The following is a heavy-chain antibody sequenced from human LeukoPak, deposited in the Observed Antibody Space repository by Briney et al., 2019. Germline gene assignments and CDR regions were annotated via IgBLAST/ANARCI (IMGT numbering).Heavy chain of an antibody. CDR2: IYHSGST. Sequence: SETLSLTCTVSGYSISSGYYWGWIRQPPGKGLEWIGSIYHSGSTYYNPSLKSRVTISVDTSKNQFSLKLSSVTAADTAVYYCARPGVESSGSYSDWGQGTLVTVSS. V-gene: IGHV4-38-2*02. CDR1: GYSISSGYY. J-gene: IGHJ4*02. D-gene: IGHD1-26*01. CDR3: ARPGVESSGSYSD.